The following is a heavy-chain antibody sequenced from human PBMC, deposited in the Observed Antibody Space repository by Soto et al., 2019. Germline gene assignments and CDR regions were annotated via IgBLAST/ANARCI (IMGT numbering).Heavy chain of an antibody. V-gene: IGHV4-4*07. CDR1: GGSISSYY. CDR2: IYTSGST. J-gene: IGHJ4*02. D-gene: IGHD6-19*01. CDR3: ARELTPKYPLFGSRGWLFDS. Sequence: QVQLQESGPGLVKPSETLSLTCTVSGGSISSYYWSWIRQPAGKGLEWIGRIYTSGSTNYNPSLKSRVTMSVDTSKNQFSLKLSSVTVADTAVYYCARELTPKYPLFGSRGWLFDSWGQGTLVTVSS.